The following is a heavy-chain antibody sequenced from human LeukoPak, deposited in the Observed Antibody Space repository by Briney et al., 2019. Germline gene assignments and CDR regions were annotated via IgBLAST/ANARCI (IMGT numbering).Heavy chain of an antibody. D-gene: IGHD6-6*01. CDR2: ISSSSTI. CDR1: GFTFSSYS. Sequence: PGGSLRLSCAASGFTFSSYSMNWVRQAPGKGLEWVSYISSSSTIYYADSVKGRFTISRDNAKNSLYLQMNSLRAEDTAVYYCARDEGMIAARHWGQGTLVTVSS. J-gene: IGHJ4*02. V-gene: IGHV3-48*01. CDR3: ARDEGMIAARH.